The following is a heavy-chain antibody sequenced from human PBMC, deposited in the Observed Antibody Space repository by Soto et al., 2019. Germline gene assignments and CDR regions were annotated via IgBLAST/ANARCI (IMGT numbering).Heavy chain of an antibody. J-gene: IGHJ4*02. Sequence: QLHLQESGPGLVKPSQTLSLTCTVSGGSISSHSNYWSWIRQHPGKGLEWIGYIYYDGRTYFNPSLQIRLSMTVDTSENQFSLKLSTLTAADTDVYFCARGNPIFDSSSLAFDYWGPGTLVTVSS. V-gene: IGHV4-31*03. CDR1: GGSISSHSNY. CDR3: ARGNPIFDSSSLAFDY. CDR2: IYYDGRT. D-gene: IGHD3-22*01.